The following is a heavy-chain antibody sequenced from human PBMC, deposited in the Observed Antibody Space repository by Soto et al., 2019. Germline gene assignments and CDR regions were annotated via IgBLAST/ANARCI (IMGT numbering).Heavy chain of an antibody. V-gene: IGHV4-31*03. CDR1: GGSISSGGYY. J-gene: IGHJ4*02. CDR3: ARFAKEENPKVGSWYYFDY. D-gene: IGHD6-13*01. CDR2: IYYSGRT. Sequence: QVQLQESGPGLVKPSQTLSLTCTVSGGSISSGGYYWSWVRQHPGKGLEWIGNIYYSGRTYYNPSLKSRVTISVATSKNQFSLKLSSVTAADTAVYYCARFAKEENPKVGSWYYFDYWGPGTRVSVSS.